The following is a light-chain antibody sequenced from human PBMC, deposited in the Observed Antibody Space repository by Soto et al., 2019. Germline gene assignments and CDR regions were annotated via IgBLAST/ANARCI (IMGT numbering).Light chain of an antibody. CDR2: GAS. CDR1: QSVSSSY. Sequence: EIVLTQSPGTLSLSPGERATLSCRASQSVSSSYLAWYQQKPGQAPRLLIYGASSRATGFPDRFSGSGCGTDFSLTISRLEPEDFAVYYCQRYCSSLTFGPGTKVDIK. CDR3: QRYCSSLT. V-gene: IGKV3-20*01. J-gene: IGKJ3*01.